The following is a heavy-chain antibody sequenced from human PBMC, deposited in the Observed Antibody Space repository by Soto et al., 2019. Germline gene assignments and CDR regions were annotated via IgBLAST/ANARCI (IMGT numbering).Heavy chain of an antibody. V-gene: IGHV4-31*03. Sequence: PSETLSLTCTVSGGSIISGGYYWILIRQHPGKGLEWIGYIYYSGSTYYNPSLKSRVTISVDTSKNQFSLKLSSVTAADTAVYYCAREGRITIFGVVIPMDVWGKGTTVTVSS. J-gene: IGHJ6*03. CDR3: AREGRITIFGVVIPMDV. CDR2: IYYSGST. CDR1: GGSIISGGYY. D-gene: IGHD3-3*01.